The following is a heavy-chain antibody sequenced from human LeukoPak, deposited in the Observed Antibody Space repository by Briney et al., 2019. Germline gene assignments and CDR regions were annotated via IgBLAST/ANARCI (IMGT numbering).Heavy chain of an antibody. Sequence: PGGSLRLSCAASGFTSSNYGMSWVRQAPGKGLEWVSGISGSGGSTYYADSVKGRFTISRDNSKNTLYLQMNSLRAEDTAVYYCAKDFNPYYGKGPFDYWGQGTLVTVSS. V-gene: IGHV3-23*01. J-gene: IGHJ4*02. CDR1: GFTSSNYG. D-gene: IGHD3-10*01. CDR3: AKDFNPYYGKGPFDY. CDR2: ISGSGGST.